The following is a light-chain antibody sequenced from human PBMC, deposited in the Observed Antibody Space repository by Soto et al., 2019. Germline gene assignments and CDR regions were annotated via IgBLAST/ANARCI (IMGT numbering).Light chain of an antibody. CDR3: QQANSFPLT. CDR1: QGISRS. CDR2: GAS. J-gene: IGKJ5*01. V-gene: IGKV1-12*01. Sequence: DIQMTQSPSSVSASVGDRVTISCQASQGISRSLAWYQQKPGKAPILLIHGASNLQTGVPSRFSGSGSGTDFVLTITSLQPEDIATYFCQQANSFPLTFGQGTRLEIK.